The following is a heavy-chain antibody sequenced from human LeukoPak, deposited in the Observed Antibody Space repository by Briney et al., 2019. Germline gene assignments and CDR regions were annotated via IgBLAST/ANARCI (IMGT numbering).Heavy chain of an antibody. CDR1: GFTLTNHG. D-gene: IGHD5-18*01. Sequence: GGSLRLSCAVSGFTLTNHGVSWVRQAPGKGLEYVSAISSNGGSTYYADSVKGRFTISRDNSKNTLYLQMSSLRAEDTAVYYCVRGGYRSDYWGQGTLVTVSS. CDR2: ISSNGGST. V-gene: IGHV3-64D*06. J-gene: IGHJ4*02. CDR3: VRGGYRSDY.